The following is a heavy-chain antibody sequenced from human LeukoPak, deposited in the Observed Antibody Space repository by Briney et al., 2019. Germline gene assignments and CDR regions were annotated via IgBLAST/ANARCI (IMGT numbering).Heavy chain of an antibody. CDR1: GYSFTCYW. V-gene: IGHV5-51*01. Sequence: PGESLKISCNGSGYSFTCYWIGLVRPMPGKGLGWGGINYPGDSDTKYSPSFQGPVTISADKSISTAYLQWRSLKTSETAMYYCARRGSGLDSWGQGTLVTVSS. CDR2: NYPGDSDT. D-gene: IGHD6-19*01. J-gene: IGHJ4*02. CDR3: ARRGSGLDS.